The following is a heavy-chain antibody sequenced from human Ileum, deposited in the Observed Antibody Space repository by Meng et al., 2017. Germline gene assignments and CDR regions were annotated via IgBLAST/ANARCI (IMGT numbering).Heavy chain of an antibody. CDR1: GFTFSSYE. V-gene: IGHV3-48*03. Sequence: VGSLRLSCAASGFTFSSYEMNWVRQAPGKGLEWVSYISSSGSTTFYADSVKGRFTISRDYAKNSVFLQMNSLRAEDTAVYYCAREVGDPIAGLDYWGQGKLVNGAS. CDR3: AREVGDPIAGLDY. CDR2: ISSSGSTT. D-gene: IGHD3-16*01. J-gene: IGHJ4*02.